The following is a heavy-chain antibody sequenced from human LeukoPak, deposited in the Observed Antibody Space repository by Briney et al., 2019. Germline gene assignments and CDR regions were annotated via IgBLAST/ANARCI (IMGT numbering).Heavy chain of an antibody. CDR2: ISSSGSTI. D-gene: IGHD2-21*01. CDR3: AKQFVVAGHDY. Sequence: GGSLRLSCAASGFTFSDYYMSWIRQAPGKGLEWVSYISSSGSTIYYADSVKGRFTISRDNAKNSLYLQINSLRAEDTAVYYCAKQFVVAGHDYWGQGTLVTVSS. J-gene: IGHJ4*02. V-gene: IGHV3-11*04. CDR1: GFTFSDYY.